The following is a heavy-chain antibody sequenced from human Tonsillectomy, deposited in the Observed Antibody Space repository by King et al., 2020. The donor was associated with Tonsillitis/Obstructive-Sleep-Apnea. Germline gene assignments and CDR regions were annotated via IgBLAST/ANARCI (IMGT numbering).Heavy chain of an antibody. D-gene: IGHD3-9*01. Sequence: VQLPQWGAGLLKPSETLSLTCAVYGGSFSGYYWSWIRQPPGKGLEWIGEINHSGSTNYNPSLKSRVTISVDTSKNQFSLKLSSVTAADTAVYPTCITIFCLVRFDYWGQGTLVTVSS. CDR3: CITIFCLVRFDY. CDR2: INHSGST. CDR1: GGSFSGYY. J-gene: IGHJ4*02. V-gene: IGHV4-34*01.